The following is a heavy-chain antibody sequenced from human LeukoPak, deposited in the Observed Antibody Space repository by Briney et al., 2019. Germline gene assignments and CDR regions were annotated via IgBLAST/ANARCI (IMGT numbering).Heavy chain of an antibody. V-gene: IGHV4-4*07. J-gene: IGHJ5*02. CDR3: AGISVDSATFGKFDP. Sequence: PSETLSLTCTVSGGAVSTFYWNWIRQPAGKGLEWIGLVYINGYTTSNPSLKGRVTLSADASRNQFSLNLSSVTAADTAVYYCAGISVDSATFGKFDPWGQGILVTVSS. CDR1: GGAVSTFY. D-gene: IGHD3-10*01. CDR2: VYINGYT.